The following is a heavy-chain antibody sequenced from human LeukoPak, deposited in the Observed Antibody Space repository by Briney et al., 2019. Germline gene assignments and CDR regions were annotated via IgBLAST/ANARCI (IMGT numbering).Heavy chain of an antibody. V-gene: IGHV3-23*01. D-gene: IGHD6-19*01. CDR2: IFGSGGST. CDR1: GFTFSSYA. J-gene: IGHJ4*02. CDR3: AKTTTGYSSGRFPGWPVDY. Sequence: PGGPLTLSCAASGFTFSSYAMYWVRQAPGKGLEWVSGIFGSGGSTHYADSVKGRFTISRDNSKNTVYLQMNSLRAEDTAVYYCAKTTTGYSSGRFPGWPVDYWGQGTLVTVSS.